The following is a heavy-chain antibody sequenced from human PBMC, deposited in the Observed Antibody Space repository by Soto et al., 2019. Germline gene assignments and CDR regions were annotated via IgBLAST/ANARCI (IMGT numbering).Heavy chain of an antibody. CDR3: ARLGGHCGANCLGYDAMDV. D-gene: IGHD2-21*01. J-gene: IGHJ6*02. CDR1: GGSISSGPYS. CDR2: FHYSGST. V-gene: IGHV4-39*01. Sequence: SETLSLTCTVSGGSISSGPYSWGWIHQPPGQGLEWIVTFHYSGSTHYNPSLVSRVTISVETSKEQFSLRVNSVTAADTAVYYCARLGGHCGANCLGYDAMDVWGQGPTVT.